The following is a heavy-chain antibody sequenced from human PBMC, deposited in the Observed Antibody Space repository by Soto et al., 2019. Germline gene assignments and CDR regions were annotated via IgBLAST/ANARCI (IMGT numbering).Heavy chain of an antibody. CDR1: GGSINGYY. J-gene: IGHJ4*02. Sequence: SETLSLTCTISGGSINGYYWSWIRQPPGKGLEWIGYVYYTGTTKYNPSLGSRVTISADTSKNQFSLRVTSVTAADTAVYYCAQYRHTDADEYNLDFWGQGIMVTVYS. D-gene: IGHD1-20*01. CDR3: AQYRHTDADEYNLDF. V-gene: IGHV4-59*12. CDR2: VYYTGTT.